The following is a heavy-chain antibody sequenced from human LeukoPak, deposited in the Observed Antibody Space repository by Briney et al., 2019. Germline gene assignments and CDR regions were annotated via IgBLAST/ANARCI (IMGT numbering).Heavy chain of an antibody. CDR2: ISGSGGST. Sequence: PGGSLRLSCAASGFTFSSYAMSWVRQAPGKGLEWVSAISGSGGSTYYADSVKGRFTISRDNSKNTLYLQMNSLRAEDTAVYYCAKEEDRQWELWEELAYWSQGTLVTVSS. CDR3: AKEEDRQWELWEELAY. V-gene: IGHV3-23*01. D-gene: IGHD1-26*01. J-gene: IGHJ4*02. CDR1: GFTFSSYA.